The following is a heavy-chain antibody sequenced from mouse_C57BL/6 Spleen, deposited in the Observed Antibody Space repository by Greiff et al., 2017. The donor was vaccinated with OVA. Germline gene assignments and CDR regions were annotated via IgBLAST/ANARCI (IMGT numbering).Heavy chain of an antibody. V-gene: IGHV1-26*01. Sequence: VQLQQSGPELVKPGASVKISCTASGYTITDYYMNWVKQSHRKSLEWFGDINPNNGGTSYNQKFKGKATLTVDKSSSPAYMELRSLTSEDTAVYYCARPNYYAMDYWGQGTSVTVSS. CDR1: GYTITDYY. CDR3: ARPNYYAMDY. J-gene: IGHJ4*01. CDR2: INPNNGGT.